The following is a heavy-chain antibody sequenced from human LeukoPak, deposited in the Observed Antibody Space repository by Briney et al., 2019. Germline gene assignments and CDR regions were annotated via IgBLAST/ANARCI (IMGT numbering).Heavy chain of an antibody. V-gene: IGHV3-48*04. Sequence: GGSLRLSCAASGFTFSSYGMHWVRQAPGKGLEWVSYIGSITDGITRYADSVKGRFTISRDNAKNSLYLQMNSLRAEDTAVYYCAIPPLSGTGSSRPLAGVDAWGQGTTVTVSS. CDR2: IGSITDGIT. CDR3: AIPPLSGTGSSRPLAGVDA. D-gene: IGHD3-10*01. CDR1: GFTFSSYG. J-gene: IGHJ6*02.